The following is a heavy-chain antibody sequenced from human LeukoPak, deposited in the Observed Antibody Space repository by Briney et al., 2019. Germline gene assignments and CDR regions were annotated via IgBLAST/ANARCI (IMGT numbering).Heavy chain of an antibody. Sequence: PSETLSLTCTVSGGSISSYYWSWIRQPPGKGLEWIGYIYYSGSTNYNPSLKSRVTISVDTSKSQFSLKLSFVTAADTAVYYCARGKDILTGYYLYYWGQGTLVTVSS. J-gene: IGHJ4*02. CDR1: GGSISSYY. CDR2: IYYSGST. D-gene: IGHD3-9*01. CDR3: ARGKDILTGYYLYY. V-gene: IGHV4-59*08.